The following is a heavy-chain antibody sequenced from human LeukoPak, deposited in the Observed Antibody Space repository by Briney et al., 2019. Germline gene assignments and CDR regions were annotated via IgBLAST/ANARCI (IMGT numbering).Heavy chain of an antibody. V-gene: IGHV4-59*08. D-gene: IGHD3-10*01. Sequence: PSETLSLNCTVSGDSIRNYYWSWIRQPPGKELEWIGYIHSTGSSNYNPSLKSRVTISVDTSKNQFSLKLSSVTAADTAVYYCARHVDYYGSGSYSHWGQGTLVTVSS. CDR2: IHSTGSS. J-gene: IGHJ4*02. CDR1: GDSIRNYY. CDR3: ARHVDYYGSGSYSH.